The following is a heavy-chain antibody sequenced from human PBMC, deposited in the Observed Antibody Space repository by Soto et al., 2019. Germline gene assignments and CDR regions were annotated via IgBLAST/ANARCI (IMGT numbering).Heavy chain of an antibody. J-gene: IGHJ4*02. Sequence: PVKVSCKASGYTLTIYYMHWVRQTTGQGLEWMGVINPSGGSRSYAQKFQGRVTMTRDTSTSTVYMELSSLRSGDTAVYYCARDRYDILTGYLSYYFDYWGQGILVTVYS. CDR3: ARDRYDILTGYLSYYFDY. CDR1: GYTLTIYY. V-gene: IGHV1-46*03. CDR2: INPSGGSR. D-gene: IGHD3-9*01.